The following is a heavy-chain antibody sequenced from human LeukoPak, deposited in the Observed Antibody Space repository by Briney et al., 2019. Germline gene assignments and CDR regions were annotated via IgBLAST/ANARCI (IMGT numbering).Heavy chain of an antibody. V-gene: IGHV1-2*02. J-gene: IGHJ4*02. CDR2: INPNSGGT. CDR1: AYTFTGYY. D-gene: IGHD6-19*01. Sequence: ASVKVSCKASAYTFTGYYMHWARQAPGQGLEWMGWINPNSGGTNYAQKFQGRVTMTRDTSISTAYMELSRLRSDDTAVYYCARSVAVAGSPLGYWGQGTLVTVSS. CDR3: ARSVAVAGSPLGY.